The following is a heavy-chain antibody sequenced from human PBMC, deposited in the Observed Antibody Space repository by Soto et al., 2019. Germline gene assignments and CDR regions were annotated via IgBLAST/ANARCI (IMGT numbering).Heavy chain of an antibody. Sequence: GGSLRLSCAASGFTFSSYAMSWVRQAPGKGLEWVSAISGSGGSTYYADSVKGRFTISRDNSKNTLYLQMNSLRAEDTAVYYCAKVQYYYGSGSSAPGAFDIWGQGTMVTVSS. CDR2: ISGSGGST. D-gene: IGHD3-10*01. J-gene: IGHJ3*02. V-gene: IGHV3-23*01. CDR1: GFTFSSYA. CDR3: AKVQYYYGSGSSAPGAFDI.